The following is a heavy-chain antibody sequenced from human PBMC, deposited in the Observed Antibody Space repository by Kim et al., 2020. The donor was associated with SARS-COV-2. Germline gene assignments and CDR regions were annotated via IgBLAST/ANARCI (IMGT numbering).Heavy chain of an antibody. CDR2: IWYDGSNK. D-gene: IGHD2-21*02. Sequence: GGSLRLSCAASGFTFSSYGMHWVRQAPGKGLEWVAVIWYDGSNKYYADSVKGRFTISRDNSKNTLYLQMNSLRAEDTAVYYCAKDVVRAVVTSPYYYYGMDVWGQGTTVTVSS. V-gene: IGHV3-33*06. J-gene: IGHJ6*02. CDR3: AKDVVRAVVTSPYYYYGMDV. CDR1: GFTFSSYG.